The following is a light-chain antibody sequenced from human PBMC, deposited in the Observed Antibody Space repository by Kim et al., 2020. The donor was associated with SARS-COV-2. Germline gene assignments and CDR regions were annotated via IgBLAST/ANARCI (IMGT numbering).Light chain of an antibody. CDR1: QSISSW. J-gene: IGKJ2*01. CDR3: HQANSFPHT. V-gene: IGKV1-12*01. CDR2: GAS. Sequence: DIQMTQSSSSVSASVGDRVTITCRASQSISSWLAWYQQKPGKAPKLLIYGASSLQSGVPSRFSGSGSGTDFTLTISGLQSEDFATYYCHQANSFPHTFGQGTKLEI.